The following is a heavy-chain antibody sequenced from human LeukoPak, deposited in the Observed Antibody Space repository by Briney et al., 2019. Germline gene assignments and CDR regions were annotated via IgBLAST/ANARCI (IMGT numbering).Heavy chain of an antibody. D-gene: IGHD7-27*01. CDR2: IGGSGGGI. Sequence: GGSLRLSCAASGFTFSIYAMSWVRQPPGKGLEWVSIIGGSGGGIHYADSVKGRFTISRDNSKNTLYLQMNSLRVEDTAVYYCAIDPNWGIHYWGQGVLVTVSS. CDR1: GFTFSIYA. V-gene: IGHV3-23*01. J-gene: IGHJ4*02. CDR3: AIDPNWGIHY.